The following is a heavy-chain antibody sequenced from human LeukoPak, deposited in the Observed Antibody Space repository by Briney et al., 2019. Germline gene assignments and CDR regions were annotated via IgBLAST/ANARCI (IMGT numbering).Heavy chain of an antibody. CDR2: TYYSGST. D-gene: IGHD3-3*01. V-gene: IGHV4-59*08. J-gene: IGHJ4*03. Sequence: SETLSLTCTVSGGSISSYYWSWIRQPPGKGLEWIGYTYYSGSTNYNPSLKSRVTISVDTSKNQFSLKLSSVTAADTAVYYCASWSGYVDYWGQGTLVTVSS. CDR1: GGSISSYY. CDR3: ASWSGYVDY.